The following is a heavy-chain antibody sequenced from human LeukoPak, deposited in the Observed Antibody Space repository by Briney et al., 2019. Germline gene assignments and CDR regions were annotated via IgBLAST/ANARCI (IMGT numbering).Heavy chain of an antibody. CDR3: ARHTAEPYFGEFDC. J-gene: IGHJ4*02. V-gene: IGHV4-39*01. CDR1: GGYINSTTHP. D-gene: IGHD3-10*01. Sequence: SETLSLTCSISGGYINSTTHPWGWIRQSPGRGLEWIGSIYYSGNTYYNPSLKSRVTTSVDTSKNQFSLKLTSVTAADTAVYYCARHTAEPYFGEFDCWGQGTLVTVSS. CDR2: IYYSGNT.